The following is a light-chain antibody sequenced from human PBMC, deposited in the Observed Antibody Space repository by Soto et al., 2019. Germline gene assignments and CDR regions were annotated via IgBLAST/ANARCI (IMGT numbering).Light chain of an antibody. CDR1: QVISTS. CDR3: QQLFDSPIT. V-gene: IGKV1-9*01. J-gene: IGKJ5*01. CDR2: AAS. Sequence: DIQLTQSPSFLSPSIGESFTITCRASQVISTSLAWYQVKPGKAPKLMIYAASTLESGVPSRFSATVSGTECSLTITSLQPEDVATYYCQQLFDSPITFGQGTRLEIK.